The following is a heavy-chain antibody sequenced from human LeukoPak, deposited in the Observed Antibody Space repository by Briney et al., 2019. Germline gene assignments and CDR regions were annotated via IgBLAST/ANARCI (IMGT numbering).Heavy chain of an antibody. CDR2: IYPGDSDT. CDR3: AILHNSGADLTGFDP. Sequence: VKSLNLSCKSSGYRFLYYSIAWARQMPGNCLEWMGIIYPGDSDTRNRPSFQGQATNCTDKSINTAYQQWSSLKASDTAMYYCAILHNSGADLTGFDPWGQGTLVSVSS. J-gene: IGHJ5*02. CDR1: GYRFLYYS. V-gene: IGHV5-51*01. D-gene: IGHD3-10*01.